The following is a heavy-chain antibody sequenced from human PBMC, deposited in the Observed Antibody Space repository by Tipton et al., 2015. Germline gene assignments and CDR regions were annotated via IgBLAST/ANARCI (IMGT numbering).Heavy chain of an antibody. D-gene: IGHD3-22*01. CDR1: GGSIRSYY. J-gene: IGHJ6*02. V-gene: IGHV4-59*01. Sequence: TLSLTCTVSGGSIRSYYWSWIRQAPGKGLEWIGNIYHSGSTNYNPSLKSRVTISVDTSKNQFSLKLGSVTAADTAVYYCARCPGYYYDSSGYNYYYYGMDVWGQGTPVTVSS. CDR2: IYHSGST. CDR3: ARCPGYYYDSSGYNYYYYGMDV.